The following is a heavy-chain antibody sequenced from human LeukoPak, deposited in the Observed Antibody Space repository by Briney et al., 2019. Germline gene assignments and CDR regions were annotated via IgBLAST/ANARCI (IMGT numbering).Heavy chain of an antibody. CDR2: IYYSGST. Sequence: SETLSLTCTVSGGSISSYYWSWIRQPPGKGLEWIGYIYYSGSTNYNPSLKGRVTISVDTSKNQFSLKLSSVTAADTAVYYCAGGPYYYDSSGTFDYWGQGTLVTVSS. D-gene: IGHD3-22*01. V-gene: IGHV4-59*01. J-gene: IGHJ4*02. CDR1: GGSISSYY. CDR3: AGGPYYYDSSGTFDY.